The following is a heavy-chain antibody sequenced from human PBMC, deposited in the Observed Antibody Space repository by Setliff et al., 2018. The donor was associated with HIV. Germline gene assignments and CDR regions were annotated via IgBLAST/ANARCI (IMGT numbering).Heavy chain of an antibody. CDR1: GGSFNTYA. J-gene: IGHJ3*02. CDR3: ARGGVRGYSYGEAFDI. V-gene: IGHV1-69*13. D-gene: IGHD5-18*01. CDR2: IISIFDKA. Sequence: SVKVSCKSSGGSFNTYAINWVRQAPGQGLGWMGGIISIFDKANYAQKFHGRLTITADDSTRTVYMELNSLGSGDTAVYYCARGGVRGYSYGEAFDIWGQGTLVTVSS.